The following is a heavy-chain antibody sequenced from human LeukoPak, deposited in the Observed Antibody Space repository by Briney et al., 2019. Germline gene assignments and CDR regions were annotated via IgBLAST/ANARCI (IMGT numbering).Heavy chain of an antibody. V-gene: IGHV3-23*01. Sequence: GGSLRLSCAVSGLTFSRYAMSWVRQAPGKGLEWVSAISESGTGTYYADSVKGRFTISRDNSKNTLSLHMNSLRAEDTAVYYCAKDIAQGYTFGSIERDYWGQGTLVTVSS. CDR2: ISESGTGT. CDR3: AKDIAQGYTFGSIERDY. J-gene: IGHJ4*02. D-gene: IGHD5-18*01. CDR1: GLTFSRYA.